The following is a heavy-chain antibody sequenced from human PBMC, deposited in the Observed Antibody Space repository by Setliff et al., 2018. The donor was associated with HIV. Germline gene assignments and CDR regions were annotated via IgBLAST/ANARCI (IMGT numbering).Heavy chain of an antibody. J-gene: IGHJ4*02. D-gene: IGHD3-3*01. Sequence: SVKVSCKASGGSVTTYGITWVRQAPGQGLEWMGGIIPIFGTTKYAQKFQGRVTISADEFTRTANMELSSLTVEDTAVYFCARPWGGLVQTANYFDSWGQGTLVTVS. CDR2: IIPIFGTT. CDR3: ARPWGGLVQTANYFDS. V-gene: IGHV1-69*13. CDR1: GGSVTTYG.